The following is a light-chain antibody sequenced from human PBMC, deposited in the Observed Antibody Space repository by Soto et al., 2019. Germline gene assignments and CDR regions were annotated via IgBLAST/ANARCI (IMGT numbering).Light chain of an antibody. CDR2: DNN. J-gene: IGLJ3*02. Sequence: QSVLTQPPSVSGAPGQRVTISCTGSSSNIGAGYDVHWYQQISGTAPKLLIYDNNNRPSGVPGRFSGSKSGTSASLAITGLQAEDDADYYCQSYDSSLSGVVFGGGTKVTVL. CDR3: QSYDSSLSGVV. CDR1: SSNIGAGYD. V-gene: IGLV1-40*01.